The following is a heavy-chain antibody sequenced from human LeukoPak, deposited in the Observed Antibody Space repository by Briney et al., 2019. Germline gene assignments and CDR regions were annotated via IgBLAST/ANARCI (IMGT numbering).Heavy chain of an antibody. CDR1: GFTFSSYG. V-gene: IGHV3-23*01. J-gene: IGHJ4*02. D-gene: IGHD3-22*01. Sequence: GGSLRLSCAASGFTFSSYGMSWVRQAPGKGLEWVSAISGSGGSTYYADSVKGRFTISRDNSKNTLYLQMNSLRAEDTAVYYCARDRLEDYYDSSGYSIGDYWGQGTLVTVSS. CDR2: ISGSGGST. CDR3: ARDRLEDYYDSSGYSIGDY.